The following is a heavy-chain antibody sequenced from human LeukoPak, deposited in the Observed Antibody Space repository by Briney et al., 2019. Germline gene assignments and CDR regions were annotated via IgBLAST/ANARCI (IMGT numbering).Heavy chain of an antibody. D-gene: IGHD5-18*01. V-gene: IGHV3-9*01. J-gene: IGHJ4*02. CDR1: GFTFDDYA. CDR3: AKRYTAMVPGEDY. CDR2: ISWNSGSI. Sequence: TGGTLRLSCAASGFTFDDYAMHWVRQAPGKGLEWVSGISWNSGSIGYADSVKGRFTISRDNAKNSLYLQMNSLRAEDTAVYYCAKRYTAMVPGEDYWGQGTLVTVSS.